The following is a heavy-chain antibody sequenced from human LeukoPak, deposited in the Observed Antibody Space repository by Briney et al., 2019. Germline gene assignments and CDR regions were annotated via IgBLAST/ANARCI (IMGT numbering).Heavy chain of an antibody. V-gene: IGHV1-69*13. CDR1: GGTFGRYA. D-gene: IGHD2-21*01. J-gene: IGHJ1*01. Sequence: GASVNVSCKASGGTFGRYAISWVRQSPGQGLEWMGGIIPIFGTANYAQKFQGRVTITADESTSTGYMELSSLRSEDTAVYYCARDSSEFRSLIPHWGQGTLVTVSS. CDR2: IIPIFGTA. CDR3: ARDSSEFRSLIPH.